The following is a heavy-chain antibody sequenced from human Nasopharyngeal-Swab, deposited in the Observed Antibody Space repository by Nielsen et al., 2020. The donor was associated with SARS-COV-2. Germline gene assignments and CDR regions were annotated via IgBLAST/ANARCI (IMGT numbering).Heavy chain of an antibody. CDR2: INHSGST. D-gene: IGHD4-17*01. Sequence: GSLRLSCGVYGGSFSGYYWSWIRQPPGKGLEWIGEINHSGSTNYNPSLKSRVTISVDTSKNQFSLKLSSVTAADTAVYYCARGFYGDYGYYFDYWGQGTLVTVSS. J-gene: IGHJ4*02. CDR3: ARGFYGDYGYYFDY. CDR1: GGSFSGYY. V-gene: IGHV4-34*01.